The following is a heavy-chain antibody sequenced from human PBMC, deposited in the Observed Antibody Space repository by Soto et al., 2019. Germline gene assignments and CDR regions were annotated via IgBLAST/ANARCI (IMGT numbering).Heavy chain of an antibody. CDR3: TTYSNSTMIVVRFDY. CDR1: GFTFSNAW. J-gene: IGHJ4*01. Sequence: PGGSLRLSCAASGFTFSNAWINWVRQAPGKELEWVGRIKSKTDGGTTDFAAPVKGRFAISRDDSKNMVYLQMNSLKTEDTGIYYCTTYSNSTMIVVRFDYRGHGTLVTGSS. D-gene: IGHD3-22*01. CDR2: IKSKTDGGTT. V-gene: IGHV3-15*07.